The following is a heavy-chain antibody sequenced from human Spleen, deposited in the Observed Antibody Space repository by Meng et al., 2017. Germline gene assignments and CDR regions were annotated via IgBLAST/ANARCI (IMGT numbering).Heavy chain of an antibody. CDR3: ARCLAGCDY. Sequence: QEQLVQARAEVKKPGASVKSSCKASGYTSTTYDINWVRQAAGQGLEWMGYINPDSGITGLEQKFQGRLSMTSDTSIRTAYMQLSGLISEDTAMYYCARCLAGCDYWGQGTLVTVSS. D-gene: IGHD6-19*01. CDR2: INPDSGIT. CDR1: GYTSTTYD. J-gene: IGHJ4*02. V-gene: IGHV1-8*01.